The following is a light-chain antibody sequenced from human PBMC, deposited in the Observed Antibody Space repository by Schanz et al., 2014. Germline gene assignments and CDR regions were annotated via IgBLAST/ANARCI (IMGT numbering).Light chain of an antibody. J-gene: IGLJ2*01. CDR1: SSNIGAGYD. CDR3: SSYAGSNNLV. V-gene: IGLV1-40*01. CDR2: GNN. Sequence: QSVLTQPPSVSGAPGQRVTISCTGSSSNIGAGYDVHWYQQLPRAAPKFLMSGNNIRPSGVPARFSASKSGTSASLAITGLQAEDEADYYCSSYAGSNNLVFGGGTKLTVL.